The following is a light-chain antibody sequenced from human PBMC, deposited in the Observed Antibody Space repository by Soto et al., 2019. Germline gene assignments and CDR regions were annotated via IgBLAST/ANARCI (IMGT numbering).Light chain of an antibody. CDR1: SSDVGGYDY. V-gene: IGLV2-14*01. CDR2: NVR. CDR3: SSYTSSSTVV. Sequence: QSVLTQPASVSGSPGQSITISCTGTSSDVGGYDYVSWYQQHPGKAPKLMIYNVRNRPSGVSNRFSGSKAGNTASLTISGLQAEDEAAYYCSSYTSSSTVVFGGGTKLT. J-gene: IGLJ2*01.